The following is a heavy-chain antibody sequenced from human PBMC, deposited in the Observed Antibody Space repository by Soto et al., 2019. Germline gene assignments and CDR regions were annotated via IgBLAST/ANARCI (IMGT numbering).Heavy chain of an antibody. CDR2: FDPEDGET. J-gene: IGHJ4*02. V-gene: IGHV1-24*01. Sequence: ASVKVSCKVSGYTLTELSMHWVRQAPGKGLEWMGGFDPEDGETIYAQKFQGRDTMTEDTSTDTDYMELSSMRSEDTAVYYCAASRITIFGVVIGYFDYWGQGTLVTVSS. D-gene: IGHD3-3*01. CDR3: AASRITIFGVVIGYFDY. CDR1: GYTLTELS.